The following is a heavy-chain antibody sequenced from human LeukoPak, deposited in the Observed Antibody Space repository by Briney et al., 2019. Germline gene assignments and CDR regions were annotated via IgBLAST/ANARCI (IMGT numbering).Heavy chain of an antibody. Sequence: SETLSLTCTVSGGSISSYYWSWIRQPPGKGLEWIGYIYYSGSTNYNPSLKSRVTISVDTSKNQFSLKRSSVTAADTAVYYCARDAGSGSLSQFDYWGQGTLVTVSS. CDR1: GGSISSYY. CDR2: IYYSGST. J-gene: IGHJ4*02. V-gene: IGHV4-59*01. D-gene: IGHD3-10*01. CDR3: ARDAGSGSLSQFDY.